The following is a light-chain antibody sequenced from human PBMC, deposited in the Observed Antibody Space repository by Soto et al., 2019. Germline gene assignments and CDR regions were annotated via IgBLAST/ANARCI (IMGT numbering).Light chain of an antibody. Sequence: DIQMTQSPSTLSSSVGDSVTITCRASQSISTWLAWFQQKPGKAPKFLIYRASSLESGIPSRFSGSGSGTEFTLTISSLQPDDFAPYYCQQYNSYPRTFGHGTKVEIK. V-gene: IGKV1-5*03. CDR2: RAS. J-gene: IGKJ1*01. CDR3: QQYNSYPRT. CDR1: QSISTW.